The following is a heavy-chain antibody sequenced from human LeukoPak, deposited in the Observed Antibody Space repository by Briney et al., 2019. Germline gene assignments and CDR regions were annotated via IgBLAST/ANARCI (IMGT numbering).Heavy chain of an antibody. Sequence: GSSVKVSCKASGGTFSSYAISWVRQAPGQGLEWMGRIIPILGIANYAQKFQGRVTITADKSTSTAYMELSSLRSEDTAVYYCARDLGDYGDYVAFGPWGQGTLVTVSS. J-gene: IGHJ5*02. V-gene: IGHV1-69*04. CDR3: ARDLGDYGDYVAFGP. D-gene: IGHD4-17*01. CDR1: GGTFSSYA. CDR2: IIPILGIA.